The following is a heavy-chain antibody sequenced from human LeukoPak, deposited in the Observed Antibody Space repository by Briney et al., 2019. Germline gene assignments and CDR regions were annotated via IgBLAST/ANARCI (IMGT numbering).Heavy chain of an antibody. D-gene: IGHD2-2*01. V-gene: IGHV1-2*02. Sequence: ASVKVSCKAAGYTLTGYYMHWVRQAPGQGLEWMGWINPNSGGTSYAQKFQGRVTMTSDTSISTAYMKLSRLRSDDTAVYYCARGRCSSRSSYLFDYSGQGTLVTVSS. J-gene: IGHJ4*02. CDR3: ARGRCSSRSSYLFDY. CDR2: INPNSGGT. CDR1: GYTLTGYY.